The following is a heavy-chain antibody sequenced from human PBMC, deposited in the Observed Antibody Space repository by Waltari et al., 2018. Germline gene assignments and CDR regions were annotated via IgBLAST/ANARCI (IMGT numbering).Heavy chain of an antibody. Sequence: QVQLQQWGAGLLKPSETLSLTCAVYGGSFSGYYWSWIRQPPGKGLEWIGEINHSGSTNYNPSLKSRVTISVDTSKNQFSLKLGSVTAADTAVYYCARGPAMVRGVITYYYYYYMDVWGKGTTVTISS. CDR2: INHSGST. CDR1: GGSFSGYY. CDR3: ARGPAMVRGVITYYYYYYMDV. D-gene: IGHD3-10*01. V-gene: IGHV4-34*01. J-gene: IGHJ6*03.